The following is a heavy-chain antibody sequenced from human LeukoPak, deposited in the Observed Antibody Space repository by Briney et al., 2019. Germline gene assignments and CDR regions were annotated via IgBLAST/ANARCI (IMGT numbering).Heavy chain of an antibody. J-gene: IGHJ4*02. D-gene: IGHD2/OR15-2a*01. CDR1: GGSISSYY. CDR3: ARGPQYPRQYYFDY. Sequence: SETLSLTCTVSGGSISSYYWSWIRQPAGKGLEWIGRIYTSGSTNYNPSLKSRVTMSVDTSKNQFSLKLSSVTAADTAVYYCARGPQYPRQYYFDYWGQGTLVTVSS. V-gene: IGHV4-4*07. CDR2: IYTSGST.